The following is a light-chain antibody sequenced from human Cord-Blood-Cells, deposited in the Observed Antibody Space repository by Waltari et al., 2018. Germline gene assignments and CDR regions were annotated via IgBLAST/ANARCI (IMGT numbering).Light chain of an antibody. V-gene: IGLV2-11*01. J-gene: IGLJ1*01. CDR1: SSDVAGSNY. Sequence: QSALTQPRSVSGSPAPSVTIPCTGTSSDVAGSNYASWYQQQPGKAPKLMIYGVSKRPSGVPDRFSGSKSGNTASLTISGRQAEDEADYYCCSYAGSYTYVFGTGTKVTVL. CDR2: GVS. CDR3: CSYAGSYTYV.